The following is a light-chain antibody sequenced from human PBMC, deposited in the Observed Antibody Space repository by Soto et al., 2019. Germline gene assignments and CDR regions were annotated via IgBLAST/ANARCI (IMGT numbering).Light chain of an antibody. CDR1: QDISND. CDR3: KQAKSFPVS. V-gene: IGKV1-33*01. CDR2: DAS. Sequence: DIQMTQSPSSLSASLGDRVTITCPASQDISNDLNWYKIKPGKATKLLICDASDLEMGVPSRLSGSGSGTDFTLTINNLQNEEVATYYCKQAKSFPVSFGQGTRLEI. J-gene: IGKJ5*01.